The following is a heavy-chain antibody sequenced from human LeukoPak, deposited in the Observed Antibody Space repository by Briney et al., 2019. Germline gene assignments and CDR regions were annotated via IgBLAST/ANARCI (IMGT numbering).Heavy chain of an antibody. Sequence: PSETLSLTCAVSGGSISSGGYSWSWIRQPPGKGLEWIGYIYHSGSTYYNPSLKSRVTISVDRSKNQFFLKLSSVTAADTAVYYCARSLCSGGSCYLDYWGQGTLVTVSS. J-gene: IGHJ4*02. CDR2: IYHSGST. D-gene: IGHD2-15*01. CDR3: ARSLCSGGSCYLDY. CDR1: GGSISSGGYS. V-gene: IGHV4-30-2*01.